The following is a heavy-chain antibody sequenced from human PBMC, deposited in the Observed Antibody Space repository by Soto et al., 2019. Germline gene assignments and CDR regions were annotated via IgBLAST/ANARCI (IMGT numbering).Heavy chain of an antibody. Sequence: TLSLTCTVSGGSISSGDYYWSWIRQPPGKGLEWIGYIYYSGSTYYNPSLKSRVTISVDTSKNQFSLKLSSVTAADTAVYYCARVGYYDSSGYYSLDAFDIWGQGTMVTVSS. D-gene: IGHD3-22*01. CDR3: ARVGYYDSSGYYSLDAFDI. V-gene: IGHV4-30-4*01. CDR1: GGSISSGDYY. J-gene: IGHJ3*02. CDR2: IYYSGST.